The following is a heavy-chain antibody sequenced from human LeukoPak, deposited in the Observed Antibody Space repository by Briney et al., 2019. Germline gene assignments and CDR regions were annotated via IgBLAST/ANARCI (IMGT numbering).Heavy chain of an antibody. CDR2: IWYDGSNK. D-gene: IGHD6-13*01. Sequence: GRSLRLSCAASGFTFSSYGMHWVRKAPGKGLEWVAVIWYDGSNKYYADSVKGRFTISRDNSKNTLYLQMNSLRAEDTAVYYCASRSLVSYSSSWYYFDYWGQGTLVTVSS. V-gene: IGHV3-33*01. CDR3: ASRSLVSYSSSWYYFDY. CDR1: GFTFSSYG. J-gene: IGHJ4*02.